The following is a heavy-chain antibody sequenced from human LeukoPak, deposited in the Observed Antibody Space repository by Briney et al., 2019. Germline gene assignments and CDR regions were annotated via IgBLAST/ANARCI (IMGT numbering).Heavy chain of an antibody. Sequence: GGSLRLSCAASGFTFSSYAMSWVRQAPGKGLEWVSGINWNGGSTGYADSVKGRFTISRDNAKNSLYLQMNSLRAEDTALYYCARDAVNDYGDPVAFDIWGQGTMVTVSS. D-gene: IGHD4-17*01. CDR2: INWNGGST. CDR3: ARDAVNDYGDPVAFDI. CDR1: GFTFSSYA. J-gene: IGHJ3*02. V-gene: IGHV3-20*04.